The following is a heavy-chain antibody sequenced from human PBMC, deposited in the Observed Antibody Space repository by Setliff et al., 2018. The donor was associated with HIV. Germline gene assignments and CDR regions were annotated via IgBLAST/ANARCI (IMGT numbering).Heavy chain of an antibody. V-gene: IGHV1-24*01. CDR3: ATGTTGGILLGGQRFDP. CDR2: FDPENGKT. CDR1: GYTLTGSA. D-gene: IGHD1-26*01. J-gene: IGHJ5*02. Sequence: PGASVKVSCKVSGYTLTGSAIQWVRQAPGKGLEWVGGFDPENGKTIYAQKFQGRFAMTEDPSTDTAYMDLSSLRSEDTAVYYCATGTTGGILLGGQRFDPWGQGTLVTVSS.